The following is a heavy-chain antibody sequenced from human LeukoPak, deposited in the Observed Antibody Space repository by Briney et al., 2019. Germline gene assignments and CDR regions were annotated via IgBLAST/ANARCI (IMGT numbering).Heavy chain of an antibody. CDR1: GFSLSDFW. Sequence: PGGSLRLSCVASGFSLSDFWMHWFRQVPGKELVWVALIRIDGNTNVADSVRGRSSISRDTAKNTLYLQMNSLRAEDSAIYYCARDDNYYDGSSYSSGFDHWGHGTLVTVSS. J-gene: IGHJ4*01. V-gene: IGHV3-74*01. D-gene: IGHD3-22*01. CDR2: IRIDGNT. CDR3: ARDDNYYDGSSYSSGFDH.